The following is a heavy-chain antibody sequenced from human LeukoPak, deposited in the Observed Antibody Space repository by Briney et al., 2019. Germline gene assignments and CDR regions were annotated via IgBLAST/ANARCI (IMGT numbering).Heavy chain of an antibody. CDR3: ARQTGSGLFILP. V-gene: IGHV4-38-2*02. J-gene: IGHJ4*02. D-gene: IGHD3/OR15-3a*01. CDR2: IYHSGST. Sequence: SETLSLACTVSGYSVSSGYYWGWIRQSAGKGLEWIGSIYHSGSTYYSPSLRSRITISVDTSKNQFSLKLSSVTAADTAVYYCARQTGSGLFILPGGQGTLVTVSS. CDR1: GYSVSSGYY.